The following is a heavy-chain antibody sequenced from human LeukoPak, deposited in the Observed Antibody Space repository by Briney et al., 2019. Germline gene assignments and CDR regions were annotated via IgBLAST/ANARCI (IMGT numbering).Heavy chain of an antibody. CDR2: IYYSGST. J-gene: IGHJ5*02. Sequence: SETLSLTCTVSGGSISSSSYYWGWIRQPPGKGLEWIGSIYYSGSTYYNPSLKSRVTISVDTSKNQFSLKLSSVTAADTAVYYCARSSGSYWDWFDPWGQGTLVTVSS. D-gene: IGHD1-26*01. CDR1: GGSISSSSYY. V-gene: IGHV4-39*07. CDR3: ARSSGSYWDWFDP.